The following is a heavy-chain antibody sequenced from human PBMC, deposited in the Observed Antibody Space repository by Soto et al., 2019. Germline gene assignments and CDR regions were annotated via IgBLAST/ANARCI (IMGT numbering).Heavy chain of an antibody. V-gene: IGHV1-2*02. CDR2: INPNSGGT. CDR3: ARDLNYYDSSGYYSFDY. D-gene: IGHD3-22*01. J-gene: IGHJ4*02. CDR1: GYTFTGYY. Sequence: ASVKVSCKASGYTFTGYYMHWVRQAPGQGLEWMGWINPNSGGTNYAQKFQGRATMTRDTSISTAYMELSRLRSDDTAVYYCARDLNYYDSSGYYSFDYWGQGTLVTVSS.